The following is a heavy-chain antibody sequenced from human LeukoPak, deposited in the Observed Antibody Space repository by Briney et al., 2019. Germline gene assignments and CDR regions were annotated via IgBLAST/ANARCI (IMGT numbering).Heavy chain of an antibody. D-gene: IGHD3-10*01. V-gene: IGHV4-34*01. CDR3: ARAVPNFYYMATMGAFDI. Sequence: PSETLSLTCAVYGGSFSGYYWSWIRQPPGKGLEWIGEINHSGSTNYNPSLKSRVTISVDTSKNQFSLKLSSVTAADTAVYYCARAVPNFYYMATMGAFDIWGQGTMVTVSS. J-gene: IGHJ3*02. CDR2: INHSGST. CDR1: GGSFSGYY.